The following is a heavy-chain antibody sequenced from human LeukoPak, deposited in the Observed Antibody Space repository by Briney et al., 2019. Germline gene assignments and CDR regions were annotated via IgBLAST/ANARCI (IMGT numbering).Heavy chain of an antibody. D-gene: IGHD6-6*01. CDR1: GFTFSSYA. CDR3: AKRVAARPAYYYYMDV. CDR2: ISGSGGST. V-gene: IGHV3-23*01. Sequence: GGSLRLSCAASGFTFSSYAMSWVRQAPGKGLEWVSAISGSGGSTYYADSVKGRFTISRDNSKNTLYLQMNSLRAEDTAVYYCAKRVAARPAYYYYMDVRGKGTTVTVSS. J-gene: IGHJ6*03.